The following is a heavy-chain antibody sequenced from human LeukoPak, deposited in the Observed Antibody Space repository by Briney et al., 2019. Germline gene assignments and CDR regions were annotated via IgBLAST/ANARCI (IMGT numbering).Heavy chain of an antibody. V-gene: IGHV1-69*13. J-gene: IGHJ6*03. CDR1: GGTFSSYA. CDR3: ARGHQLLYYYYMDV. CDR2: IIPIFGTA. D-gene: IGHD2-2*01. Sequence: ASVKVSYKASGGTFSSYAISWVRQAPGQGLEWMGGIIPIFGTANYAQKFQGRVTITADESTSTAYMELSSLRSEDTAVYYCARGHQLLYYYYMDVWGKGTTVTVSS.